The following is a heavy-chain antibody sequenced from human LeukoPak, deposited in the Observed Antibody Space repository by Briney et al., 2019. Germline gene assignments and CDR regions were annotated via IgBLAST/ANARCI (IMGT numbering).Heavy chain of an antibody. Sequence: ASVKVSCKASGYTFTSYDINWVRQATGQGLEWMGWINPNSGNTGYEQKFQGRVTMTRNTSISTAYLELSSLRSEDTAVYYCARDYYDSSGYGGFYYYYYGMDVWGQGTTVTVSS. CDR1: GYTFTSYD. CDR3: ARDYYDSSGYGGFYYYYYGMDV. D-gene: IGHD3-22*01. J-gene: IGHJ6*02. CDR2: INPNSGNT. V-gene: IGHV1-8*01.